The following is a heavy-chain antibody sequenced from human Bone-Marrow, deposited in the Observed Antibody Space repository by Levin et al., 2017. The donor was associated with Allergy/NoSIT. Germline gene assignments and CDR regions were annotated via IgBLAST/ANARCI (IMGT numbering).Heavy chain of an antibody. CDR3: ARVPYCSGGSCYDYFDY. CDR2: ISSSGSTI. Sequence: GGSLRLSCAASGFTFSSYEMNWVRQAPGKGLEWVSYISSSGSTIYYADSVKGRFTISRDNAKNSLYLQMNSLRAEDTAVYYCARVPYCSGGSCYDYFDYWGQGTLVTVSS. J-gene: IGHJ4*02. CDR1: GFTFSSYE. D-gene: IGHD2-15*01. V-gene: IGHV3-48*03.